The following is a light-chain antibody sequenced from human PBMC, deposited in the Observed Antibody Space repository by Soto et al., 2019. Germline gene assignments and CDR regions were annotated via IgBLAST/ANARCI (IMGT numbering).Light chain of an antibody. V-gene: IGKV1-13*02. CDR1: QGISNA. Sequence: IQLTQSPSSLSASVGDRVIITCRANQGISNALAWYQQKPGKAPKVLIYDASNLGGGVPSRFSGSGSGTDFTLTISSLQPEDFATYYCQQFKSYPLTFGGGTEIEI. J-gene: IGKJ4*01. CDR3: QQFKSYPLT. CDR2: DAS.